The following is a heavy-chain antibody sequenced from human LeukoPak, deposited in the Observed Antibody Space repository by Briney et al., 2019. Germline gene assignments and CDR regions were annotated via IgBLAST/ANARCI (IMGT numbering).Heavy chain of an antibody. V-gene: IGHV3-30*02. Sequence: PGGSLRLSCAASGFTFTIYGMHWVRQAPGKGLEWVAFIRYDGSNKYYADSVKGRFTISRDNSKNTLYLQMGSLRAEDTAVYYCAKAAVATNYFDYWGQGTLVTVSS. CDR1: GFTFTIYG. D-gene: IGHD6-19*01. J-gene: IGHJ4*02. CDR3: AKAAVATNYFDY. CDR2: IRYDGSNK.